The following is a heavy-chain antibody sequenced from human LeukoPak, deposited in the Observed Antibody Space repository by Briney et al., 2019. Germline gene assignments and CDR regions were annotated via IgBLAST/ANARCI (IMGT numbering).Heavy chain of an antibody. J-gene: IGHJ5*02. Sequence: GGSLRRYCAAAGLTCSDNWMSSVLQAPWKGLEWVANIKQDGSEKYYVDSVKGRFTTSKDNAKNSLFLQMNSLRDEDTAVYYCARMGTIWLKLWFDPWGQGTLVTVSS. D-gene: IGHD3-16*01. CDR1: GLTCSDNW. CDR3: ARMGTIWLKLWFDP. CDR2: IKQDGSEK. V-gene: IGHV3-7*02.